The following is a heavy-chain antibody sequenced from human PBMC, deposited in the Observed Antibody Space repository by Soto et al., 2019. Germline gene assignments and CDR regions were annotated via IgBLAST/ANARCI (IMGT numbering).Heavy chain of an antibody. V-gene: IGHV1-2*02. CDR3: ARDSSGYYDIRFDY. CDR2: INPNSGGT. D-gene: IGHD3-22*01. Sequence: RASVKVSCKASGYTFTGYYMHWVRQAPGQGLEWMGWINPNSGGTNYAQKFQGRVTMTRDTSISTAYMELSRLRSDDTAVYYCARDSSGYYDIRFDYWGQGTLVTVSS. J-gene: IGHJ4*02. CDR1: GYTFTGYY.